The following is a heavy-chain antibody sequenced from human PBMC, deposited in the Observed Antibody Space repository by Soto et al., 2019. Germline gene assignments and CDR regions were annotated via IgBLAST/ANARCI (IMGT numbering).Heavy chain of an antibody. CDR2: ISGNSDYI. D-gene: IGHD2-15*01. CDR3: ARDHRYCSGSSCRPYYYYYGMDV. V-gene: IGHV3-21*01. J-gene: IGHJ6*02. CDR1: GFTFSSYS. Sequence: LRLSRAASGFTFSSYSMNWVRQAPGRGLEWVAAISGNSDYIYYADSVKGRFTISRDNAKTSLYIQMNSLRAEDTAVYYCARDHRYCSGSSCRPYYYYYGMDVWGQGTTVTVSS.